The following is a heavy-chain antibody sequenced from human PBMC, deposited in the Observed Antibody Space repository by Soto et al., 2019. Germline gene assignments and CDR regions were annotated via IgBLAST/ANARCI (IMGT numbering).Heavy chain of an antibody. J-gene: IGHJ6*02. V-gene: IGHV4-59*12. CDR1: GGSISSYY. CDR2: IYYSGST. Sequence: SETLSLTCTVSGGSISSYYWSWIRQPPGKGLEWIGYIYYSGSTYYNPSLKSRVTISVDTSKNQFSLKLSSVTAADTAVYYCARETTGVTITLLGPDYGMYACGQGTTVTVSS. D-gene: IGHD2-8*02. CDR3: ARETTGVTITLLGPDYGMYA.